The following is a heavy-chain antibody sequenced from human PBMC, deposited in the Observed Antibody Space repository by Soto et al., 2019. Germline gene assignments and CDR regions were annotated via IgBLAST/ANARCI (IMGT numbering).Heavy chain of an antibody. Sequence: SETLSLTCTVSGGSISSGDYYWSWIRQPPGKGLEWIGYIYYSGSTYYNPSLKSRVTISVDTSKNQFSLKLSSVTAADTAVYYCASGVVRNYVFDYWGQGTLVTVSS. CDR1: GGSISSGDYY. V-gene: IGHV4-30-4*01. CDR3: ASGVVRNYVFDY. CDR2: IYYSGST. D-gene: IGHD3-3*01. J-gene: IGHJ4*02.